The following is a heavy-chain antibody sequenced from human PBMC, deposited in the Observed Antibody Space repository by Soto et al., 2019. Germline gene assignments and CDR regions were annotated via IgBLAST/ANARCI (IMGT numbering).Heavy chain of an antibody. Sequence: GGSLRLSCTASGFTFGDYAMSWFRQAPGKGLEWVGFIRSKAYGGTTEYAASVKGRFTIPRDDSKSIAYLQMNSLKTEDTAVYYCTRAFLVTTGVGAFDIWGQGTMVTVSS. V-gene: IGHV3-49*03. J-gene: IGHJ3*02. CDR3: TRAFLVTTGVGAFDI. D-gene: IGHD4-17*01. CDR1: GFTFGDYA. CDR2: IRSKAYGGTT.